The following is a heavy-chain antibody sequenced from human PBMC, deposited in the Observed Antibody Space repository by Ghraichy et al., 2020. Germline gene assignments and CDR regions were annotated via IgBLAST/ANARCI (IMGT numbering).Heavy chain of an antibody. CDR1: GYSFTNYW. J-gene: IGHJ4*02. Sequence: GESLNISCKGSGYSFTNYWIAWVRQMPGKGLEWMGIIYPTDSDTRYSPSFQGQVTISADKSTSTAYLQWSSLKASDTAMYYCARRYCITISCRGDFDYWGQGTLVTVSS. CDR3: ARRYCITISCRGDFDY. V-gene: IGHV5-51*01. CDR2: IYPTDSDT. D-gene: IGHD2-2*01.